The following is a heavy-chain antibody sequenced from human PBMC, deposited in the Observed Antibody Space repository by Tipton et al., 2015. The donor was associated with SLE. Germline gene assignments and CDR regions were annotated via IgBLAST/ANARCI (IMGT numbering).Heavy chain of an antibody. Sequence: TLSLTCTVSGGSISSYYWSWIRQPPGKGLEWIGSIYTSGSTNYNPSLKSRVTISVDTSKNQFSLKLSSVTAADTAVYYCARVRDLDYYESSGYHFDYWGQGTLVTVSS. CDR2: IYTSGST. D-gene: IGHD3-22*01. CDR1: GGSISSYY. CDR3: ARVRDLDYYESSGYHFDY. V-gene: IGHV4-4*08. J-gene: IGHJ4*02.